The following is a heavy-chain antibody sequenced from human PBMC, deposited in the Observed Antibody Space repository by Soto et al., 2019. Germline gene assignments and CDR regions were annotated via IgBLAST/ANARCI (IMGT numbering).Heavy chain of an antibody. V-gene: IGHV3-7*01. D-gene: IGHD5-12*01. CDR3: ARETVELATNG. CDR2: IKQDGSEK. Sequence: EVQLVESGGGLVQPGGSLRLSCAASGFTFSSYWMSWVRQAPGKGLEWVANIKQDGSEKYYVDSVKGRFTISRDNAENSLFLQMSSLSAEDTAVYYCARETVELATNGWGQGTLVTVSS. J-gene: IGHJ4*02. CDR1: GFTFSSYW.